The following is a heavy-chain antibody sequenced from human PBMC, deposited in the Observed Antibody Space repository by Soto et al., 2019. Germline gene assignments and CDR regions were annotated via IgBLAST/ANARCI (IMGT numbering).Heavy chain of an antibody. CDR3: AKDFVQLERPLGIFDI. D-gene: IGHD1-1*01. CDR1: GFTFSSYA. J-gene: IGHJ3*02. V-gene: IGHV3-23*01. CDR2: ISGSGGST. Sequence: GGSLRLSCAASGFTFSSYAMSWVRQAPGKGLEWVSAISGSGGSTYYADSVKGRFTISRDNSKNTLYLQMNSLRAEDTAVYYCAKDFVQLERPLGIFDIWGQGTMVTVSS.